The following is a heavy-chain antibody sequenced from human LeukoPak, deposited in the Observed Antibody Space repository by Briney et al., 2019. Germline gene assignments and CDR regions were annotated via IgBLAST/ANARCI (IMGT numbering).Heavy chain of an antibody. D-gene: IGHD4-17*01. CDR1: GFTFNNYA. CDR2: ISGGGETT. V-gene: IGHV3-23*01. CDR3: ARDYADYVGYFFFDY. J-gene: IGHJ4*02. Sequence: GGSLRLSCAASGFTFNNYAMTWVRQAPGKGLEWVSSISGGGETTYYADSAKGRFTISRDNSQNTLYLQMNSLRAGDTAVYYCARDYADYVGYFFFDYWGQGTLVTVSS.